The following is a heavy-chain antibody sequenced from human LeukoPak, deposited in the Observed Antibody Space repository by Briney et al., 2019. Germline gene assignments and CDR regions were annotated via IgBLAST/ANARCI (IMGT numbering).Heavy chain of an antibody. Sequence: ASETLSLTCAVYGGSFSGYYWSWIRQPPGKGLEWIGEINHSGSTNYNPSLKSRVTISVDTSKNQFSLKLSSVTAADTAVYYCARDAYSYGNALFDYWGQGTLVTVSS. CDR1: GGSFSGYY. J-gene: IGHJ4*02. V-gene: IGHV4-34*01. CDR2: INHSGST. CDR3: ARDAYSYGNALFDY. D-gene: IGHD5-18*01.